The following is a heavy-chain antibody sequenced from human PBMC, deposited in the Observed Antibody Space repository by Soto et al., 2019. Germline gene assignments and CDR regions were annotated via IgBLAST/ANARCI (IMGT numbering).Heavy chain of an antibody. CDR3: VQSDYYDSSGEY. Sequence: PGGSLRLCCAASGFTFSSYAMSWVRQAPGKGLEWVSAISGSGGSTYYADSVKGRFTISRDNSKNTLYLQMNSLRAEDTAVYYCVQSDYYDSSGEYWGQGTLVTVSS. J-gene: IGHJ4*02. CDR2: ISGSGGST. CDR1: GFTFSSYA. V-gene: IGHV3-23*01. D-gene: IGHD3-22*01.